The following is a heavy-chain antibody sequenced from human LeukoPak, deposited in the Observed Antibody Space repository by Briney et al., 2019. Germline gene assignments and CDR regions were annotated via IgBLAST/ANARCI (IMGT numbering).Heavy chain of an antibody. CDR1: GDTLTELS. J-gene: IGHJ4*02. D-gene: IGHD4-23*01. V-gene: IGHV1-24*01. CDR3: ARGYGGKTPLDY. Sequence: HEASVKVSCKVSGDTLTELSMHWVRQAPGKGLEWLGGFDPEDGETIYAQKFQGRVTVTEDTSTDTAYMELSSLRSEDTAVYYCARGYGGKTPLDYWGQGTLVTVSS. CDR2: FDPEDGET.